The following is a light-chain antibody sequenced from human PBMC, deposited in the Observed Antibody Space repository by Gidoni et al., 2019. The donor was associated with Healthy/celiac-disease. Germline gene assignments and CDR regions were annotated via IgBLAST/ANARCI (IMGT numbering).Light chain of an antibody. J-gene: IGLJ3*02. CDR1: SSNIGAGYD. CDR2: GNS. CDR3: QSYDSSLSGSNWV. V-gene: IGLV1-40*01. Sequence: QSVLTQPPSVSVAPGQRVTISCTGSSSNIGAGYDVHWYQQLPGTAPKLLIYGNSKRPSGVPDRFSGSKSGTSASLAITGLQAEDEADYYCQSYDSSLSGSNWVFGGGTKLTVL.